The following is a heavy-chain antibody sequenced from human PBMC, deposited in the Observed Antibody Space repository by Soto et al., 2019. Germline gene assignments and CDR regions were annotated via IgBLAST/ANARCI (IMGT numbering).Heavy chain of an antibody. D-gene: IGHD2-2*01. CDR3: ATPGPGYGRSTSCLGAYAFEI. Sequence: ASVKVSCKASGYTFTSYGIIWVRQAPGQGLEWMGYISPNSGATTYAQNLQGRLTLTRDTSTSTAYMELRRLRSDDTAVYYCATPGPGYGRSTSCLGAYAFEIWGQGTMVTVSS. CDR2: ISPNSGAT. J-gene: IGHJ3*02. CDR1: GYTFTSYG. V-gene: IGHV1-18*01.